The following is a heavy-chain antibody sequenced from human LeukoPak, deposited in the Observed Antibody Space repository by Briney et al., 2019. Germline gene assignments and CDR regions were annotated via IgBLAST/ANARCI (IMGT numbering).Heavy chain of an antibody. CDR2: IYYSGST. D-gene: IGHD3-10*01. J-gene: IGHJ5*02. CDR1: GGSISSSNYH. Sequence: SETLSLTCTVSGGSISSSNYHWGWLRQPPGKGLEWIGSIYYSGSTYYNPSLKSRVTISVDKSKNQFSLKLSSVTAADTAVYYCARVFVDGSGMFDPWGQGTLVTVSS. CDR3: ARVFVDGSGMFDP. V-gene: IGHV4-39*07.